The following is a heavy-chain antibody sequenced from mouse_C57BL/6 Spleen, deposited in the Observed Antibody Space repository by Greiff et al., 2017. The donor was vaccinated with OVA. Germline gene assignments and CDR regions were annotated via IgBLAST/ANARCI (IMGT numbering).Heavy chain of an antibody. D-gene: IGHD1-1*01. CDR1: GYTFTSYT. CDR3: AKASLFITTVVATVPYLDY. V-gene: IGHV1-4*01. CDR2: INPSSGYT. Sequence: VKLVESGAELARPGASVKLSCKASGYTFTSYTMHWVKQRPGQGLEWIGYINPSSGYTKYNQKFKDKATLTADKSSSTAYMKLRSLTSDDSAVYYCAKASLFITTVVATVPYLDYWGKGTTLTVSS. J-gene: IGHJ2*01.